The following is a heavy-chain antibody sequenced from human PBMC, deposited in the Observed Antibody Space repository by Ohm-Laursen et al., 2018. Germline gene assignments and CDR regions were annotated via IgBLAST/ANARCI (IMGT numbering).Heavy chain of an antibody. CDR3: ARGFSGWWGRIDY. J-gene: IGHJ4*02. V-gene: IGHV4-34*01. CDR1: GASFSGYY. Sequence: GTLSLTCTVSGASFSGYYWNWIRQPPGKGLEWIGEINHSRSTKYNSSFKSRVTISVDTSKNQFSLKLSSVAAADTAVYYCARGFSGWWGRIDYWGQGILVTVSS. D-gene: IGHD6-19*01. CDR2: INHSRST.